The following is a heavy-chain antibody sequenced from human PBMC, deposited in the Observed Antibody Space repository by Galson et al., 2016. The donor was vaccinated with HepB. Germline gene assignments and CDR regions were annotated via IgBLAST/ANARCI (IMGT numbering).Heavy chain of an antibody. CDR3: ASVCDSSPDAFDI. J-gene: IGHJ3*02. CDR2: ISGYNGNT. D-gene: IGHD3-22*01. Sequence: SVKVSCKASGYTFSSYGITWVRQAPGQGLEWMGWISGYNGNTNYAQKLQGRVTMTTDTSTSTVYMGLSSLRSEDTAVYYCASVCDSSPDAFDIWGQGTMVTVSS. V-gene: IGHV1-18*01. CDR1: GYTFSSYG.